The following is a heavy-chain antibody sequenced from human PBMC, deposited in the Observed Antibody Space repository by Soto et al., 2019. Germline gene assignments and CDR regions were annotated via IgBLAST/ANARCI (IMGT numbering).Heavy chain of an antibody. CDR1: GYTFTSYG. CDR3: ARVEWSNYYYGMDV. J-gene: IGHJ6*02. Sequence: ASVKVSCKASGYTFTSYGISWVRQAPGQGLEWMGWISAYNGNTNYAQKLQGRVTMTTDTSTSTAYMELSSLRSEDTAVYYCARVEWSNYYYGMDVWGQGTTVTVSS. CDR2: ISAYNGNT. D-gene: IGHD3-3*01. V-gene: IGHV1-18*01.